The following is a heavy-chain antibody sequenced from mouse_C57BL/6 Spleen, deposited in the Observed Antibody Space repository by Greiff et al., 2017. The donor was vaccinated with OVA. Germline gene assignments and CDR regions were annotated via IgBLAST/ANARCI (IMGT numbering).Heavy chain of an antibody. J-gene: IGHJ1*03. Sequence: QVQLQQPGAELVRPGSSVKLSCKASGYTFTSYWMDWVKQRPGQGLEWIGNIYPSDSETHYNQKFKDKATLTVDKSSSTAYMQLSSLTSEDSAVYYGARLEKLTAQAGRYFDVWGTGTTVTVSS. V-gene: IGHV1-61*01. CDR2: IYPSDSET. D-gene: IGHD3-2*02. CDR3: ARLEKLTAQAGRYFDV. CDR1: GYTFTSYW.